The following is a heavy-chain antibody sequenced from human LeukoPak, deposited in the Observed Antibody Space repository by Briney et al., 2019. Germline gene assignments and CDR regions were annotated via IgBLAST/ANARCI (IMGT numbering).Heavy chain of an antibody. Sequence: SETLSLTCAVYGGSFSGYYWSWIRQPPGKGLEWIGEINHSGSTNYNPSLKSRVTISVDTSKNQFSLKLSSVTAADTAVYYCARGSSPPTMTRRRYYMDVWGKGTTVTVSS. J-gene: IGHJ6*03. CDR1: GGSFSGYY. D-gene: IGHD3-22*01. V-gene: IGHV4-34*01. CDR3: ARGSSPPTMTRRRYYMDV. CDR2: INHSGST.